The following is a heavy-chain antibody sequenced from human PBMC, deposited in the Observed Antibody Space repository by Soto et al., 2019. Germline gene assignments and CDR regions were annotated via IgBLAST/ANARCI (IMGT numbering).Heavy chain of an antibody. CDR3: ARESDSSSIEMGYGMDV. CDR1: GDSVSSNSAA. CDR2: TYYRSKWYN. V-gene: IGHV6-1*01. J-gene: IGHJ6*02. Sequence: PSQTLSLTCAISGDSVSSNSAAWNWIRQSPSRGLEWLGRTYYRSKWYNDYAVSVKSRITINPDTSKNQFSLQLNSVTPEDTAVYCCARESDSSSIEMGYGMDVWGQGTTVTVSS. D-gene: IGHD6-6*01.